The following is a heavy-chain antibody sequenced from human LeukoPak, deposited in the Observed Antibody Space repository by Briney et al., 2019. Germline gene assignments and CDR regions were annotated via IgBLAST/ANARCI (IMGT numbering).Heavy chain of an antibody. CDR1: GFTFSSYA. J-gene: IGHJ4*02. V-gene: IGHV3-64*01. CDR3: ARYDSSGYYRGPYDY. Sequence: PGGSLRLSCAASGFTFSSYAMHWVRQAPGKGLEYVSAISSNGGSTYYANSVKGRFTISRDNSKNTLYLQMNSLRAEDTAVYYCARYDSSGYYRGPYDYWGQGTLVTVSS. CDR2: ISSNGGST. D-gene: IGHD3-22*01.